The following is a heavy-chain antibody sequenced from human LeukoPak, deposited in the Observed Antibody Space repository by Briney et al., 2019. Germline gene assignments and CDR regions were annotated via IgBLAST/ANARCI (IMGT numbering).Heavy chain of an antibody. CDR1: GASIFNSDDY. CDR3: ARPRSGSYPYFDF. Sequence: SETLSLTCSVSGASIFNSDDYWAWIRQPPGKGLEWIGSISYRGTTYYNPSLKSRAIISVDASKNHLFLDLYSLTATDTAVYFCARPRSGSYPYFDFWGQGALVTVSS. V-gene: IGHV4-39*01. D-gene: IGHD1-26*01. CDR2: ISYRGTT. J-gene: IGHJ4*02.